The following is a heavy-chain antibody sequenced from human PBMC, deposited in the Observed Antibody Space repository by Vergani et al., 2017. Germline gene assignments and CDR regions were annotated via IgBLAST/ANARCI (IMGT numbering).Heavy chain of an antibody. Sequence: QVQLVETGGGVVQPGGSLRLYCATSGFSFNTYGAHWVRQAPGKGLEWVVGISFDGTNEYYPDLVKGRFTISRDIAKNTLYLQVRSLRLEDTGVYHCVRDRGLXAGGRCYTEAWDYWGQGTPVTVSS. CDR1: GFSFNTYG. J-gene: IGHJ4*02. V-gene: IGHV3-30*03. D-gene: IGHD2-2*02. CDR3: VRDRGLXAGGRCYTEAWDY. CDR2: ISFDGTNE.